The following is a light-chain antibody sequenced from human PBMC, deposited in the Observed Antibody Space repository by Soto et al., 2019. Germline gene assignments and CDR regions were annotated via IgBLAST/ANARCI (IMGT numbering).Light chain of an antibody. CDR3: QSYASSLSGWV. V-gene: IGLV1-40*01. CDR2: GNS. Sequence: QSVLTQPPSVSGAPGQRVTISCTGSSSNIGAGYDVHWYQQVPGTAPKLLIHGNSNRPSGVPDRFPGSKSGTSASLAITGLQAEDEADYYCQSYASSLSGWVFGGGTKRTVL. CDR1: SSNIGAGYD. J-gene: IGLJ3*02.